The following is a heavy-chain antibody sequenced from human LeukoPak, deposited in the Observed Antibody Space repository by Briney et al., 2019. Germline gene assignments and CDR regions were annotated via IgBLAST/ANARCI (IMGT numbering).Heavy chain of an antibody. CDR1: GGSISSSSYY. D-gene: IGHD1-26*01. Sequence: SETLSLTCTVSGGSISSSSYYWGWIRQPPGKGLEWIGYIYYSGSTNYNPPLKGRATISVDTSKNQISLRLSSVTAADTAVYYCARVDSGTYYMPFDYWGQGSLVTVSS. V-gene: IGHV4-61*05. CDR3: ARVDSGTYYMPFDY. CDR2: IYYSGST. J-gene: IGHJ4*02.